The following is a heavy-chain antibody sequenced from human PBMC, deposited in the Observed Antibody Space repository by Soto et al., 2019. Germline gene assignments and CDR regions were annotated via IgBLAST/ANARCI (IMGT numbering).Heavy chain of an antibody. CDR1: GGSVSSGSYY. D-gene: IGHD5-18*01. V-gene: IGHV4-61*01. Sequence: PSETLSLTCTVSGGSVSSGSYYWSWIRQPPGKGLEWIGYIYYSGSTNYNPSLKSRVTISVDTSKNQFSLKLSSVTAADTAVYYCARASGYSYGGRDAFDIWGQGTMVTVSS. CDR3: ARASGYSYGGRDAFDI. J-gene: IGHJ3*02. CDR2: IYYSGST.